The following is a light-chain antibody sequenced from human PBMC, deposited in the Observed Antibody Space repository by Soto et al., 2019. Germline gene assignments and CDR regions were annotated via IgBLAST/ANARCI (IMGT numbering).Light chain of an antibody. CDR2: GTS. CDR3: QQYGTLPPRYT. Sequence: LVLTQSPGTLSLSPGEGATLSCRASQRMSSNYLAWYQQKPGQAPRLLIYGTSNRATGIPDRFSGSGSGTYSTLTISRLEPEDCAVYYCQQYGTLPPRYTFGQGTTLEIK. J-gene: IGKJ2*01. CDR1: QRMSSNY. V-gene: IGKV3-20*01.